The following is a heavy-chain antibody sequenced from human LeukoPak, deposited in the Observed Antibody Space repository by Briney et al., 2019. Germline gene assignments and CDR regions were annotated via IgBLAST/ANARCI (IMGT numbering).Heavy chain of an antibody. CDR1: GYTFTDYY. Sequence: ASVKVSCKASGYTFTDYYMHWVRQAPGQGLEWMGWINPNSGGRNYAQNFQGRVTMTRDTSMSTAYMELSRLTSDDTAVYYCARAGGRSWFDPWGQGTLVTVSS. V-gene: IGHV1-2*02. CDR2: INPNSGGR. J-gene: IGHJ5*02. CDR3: ARAGGRSWFDP.